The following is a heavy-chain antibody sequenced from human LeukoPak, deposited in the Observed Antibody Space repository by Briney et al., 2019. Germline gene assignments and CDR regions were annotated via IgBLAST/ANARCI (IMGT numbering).Heavy chain of an antibody. CDR1: GGSFSGYY. D-gene: IGHD3-22*01. Sequence: SSETLSLTCAVYGGSFSGYYWSWIRQPPGKGLEWIGEINHSGSTNYNPSLKSRVTISVDTSKNQFSLKLSSVTAADTAVYYCARGVRRGYYYDSSGYHFDYWGQGTLVTVSS. J-gene: IGHJ4*02. CDR2: INHSGST. V-gene: IGHV4-34*01. CDR3: ARGVRRGYYYDSSGYHFDY.